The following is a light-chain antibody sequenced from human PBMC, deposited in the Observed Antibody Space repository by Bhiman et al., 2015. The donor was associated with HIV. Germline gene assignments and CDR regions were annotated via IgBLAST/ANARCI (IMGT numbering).Light chain of an antibody. Sequence: QSALTQPAFVSGSLGQSITISCTGTSSDIGDWNFVSWYQQYPGKAPKVLIFDVSNRPSGISNRFSGSKSGNTASLTISGLQAEDEADYYCSSLTSSLSYVFGIGTNVTVL. CDR1: SSDIGDWNF. V-gene: IGLV2-14*03. CDR2: DVS. J-gene: IGLJ1*01. CDR3: SSLTSSLSYV.